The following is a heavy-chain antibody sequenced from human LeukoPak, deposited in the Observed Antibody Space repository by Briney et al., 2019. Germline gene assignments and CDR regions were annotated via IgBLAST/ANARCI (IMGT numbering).Heavy chain of an antibody. Sequence: SQTLSLTCTVSGGSISSGSLYWSWIRQPAGKGLEWIGRIYTSGSANYNPSLKSRVTISVDTSKNQFSLNLSSVTAADTAVYYCARTPVTTYFDYWGQGTLVTVSS. CDR2: IYTSGSA. J-gene: IGHJ4*02. V-gene: IGHV4-61*02. CDR1: GGSISSGSLY. D-gene: IGHD4-17*01. CDR3: ARTPVTTYFDY.